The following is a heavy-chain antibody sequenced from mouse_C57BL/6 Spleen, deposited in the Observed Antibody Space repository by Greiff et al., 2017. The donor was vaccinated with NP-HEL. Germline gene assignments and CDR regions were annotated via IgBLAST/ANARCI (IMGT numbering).Heavy chain of an antibody. CDR3: AKLYDYEEFDY. V-gene: IGHV1-26*01. D-gene: IGHD2-4*01. CDR2: INPNNGGT. Sequence: EVQLQQSGPELVKPGASVKISCKASGYTFTDYYMNWVKQSHGKSLEWIGDINPNNGGTSYNQKFKGKATLTVDKSSSTAYMELRSLTSEDSAVYYCAKLYDYEEFDYWGQGTTLTVSS. J-gene: IGHJ2*01. CDR1: GYTFTDYY.